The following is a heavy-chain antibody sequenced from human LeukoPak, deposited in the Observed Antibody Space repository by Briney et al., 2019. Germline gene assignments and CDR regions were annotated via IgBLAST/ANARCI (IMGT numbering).Heavy chain of an antibody. CDR2: ISTSGGT. D-gene: IGHD1-26*01. CDR3: ARAPIGSHVDY. CDR1: GDSISSYY. J-gene: IGHJ4*02. Sequence: SETLSLTCTVSGDSISSYYRSWIRQPAGKGLEWIGRISTSGGTNYNPSLTSRVTISVDKSKNHFSLKLISVTAADTAVYYCARAPIGSHVDYWGQGTLVTVSS. V-gene: IGHV4-4*07.